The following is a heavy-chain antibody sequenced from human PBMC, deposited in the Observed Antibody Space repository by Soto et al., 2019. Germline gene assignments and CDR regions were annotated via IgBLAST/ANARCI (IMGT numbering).Heavy chain of an antibody. V-gene: IGHV3-7*01. D-gene: IGHD1-26*01. CDR2: IKQDESAS. J-gene: IGHJ4*02. CDR1: GFTFSDYW. CDR3: ARKVGDY. Sequence: VQLVESGGGLVQPGGSLRLSCAASGFTFSDYWMSWVRQAPGKGLEWVANIKQDESASYYVDSVKGRFTISRDNDKNSLYLQMNSLTAEDTAIYYCARKVGDYWGQGTLVTVSS.